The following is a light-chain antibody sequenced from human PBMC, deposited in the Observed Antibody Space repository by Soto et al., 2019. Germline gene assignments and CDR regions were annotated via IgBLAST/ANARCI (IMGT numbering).Light chain of an antibody. V-gene: IGLV3-1*01. CDR2: QDN. Sequence: SYELTQPPSVSVSPGQTASITCSGDKLENKYVCWYQQRPGQAPVMVIYQDNRRPSGIPERFSGSNSGNTATLTISGTQALDEADYYCQAWDSSHVVFGGGTKVTVL. J-gene: IGLJ2*01. CDR3: QAWDSSHVV. CDR1: KLENKY.